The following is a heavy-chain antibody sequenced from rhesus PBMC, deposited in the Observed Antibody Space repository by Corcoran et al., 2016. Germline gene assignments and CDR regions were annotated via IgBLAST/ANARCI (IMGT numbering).Heavy chain of an antibody. Sequence: QVQLQESGPGLVKPSETLSLTCAVSGFSISSGYDWGWIRQPPGKGREYIWFISGSSGYTYYNPSLKSRVTISKDTSKNQFALKLTSVTAADTAVYYCGRGAAIDYWGQGVLVTVSS. CDR2: ISGSSGYT. J-gene: IGHJ4*01. D-gene: IGHD6-25*01. CDR3: GRGAAIDY. CDR1: GFSISSGYD. V-gene: IGHV4-99*02.